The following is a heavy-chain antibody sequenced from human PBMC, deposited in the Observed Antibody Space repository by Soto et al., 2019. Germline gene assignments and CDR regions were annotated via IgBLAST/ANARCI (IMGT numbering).Heavy chain of an antibody. J-gene: IGHJ4*02. D-gene: IGHD3-16*01. CDR2: ISSSAVYI. CDR3: ARTWIRFGPNDY. Sequence: GGSLRLSCAASGFNFITYSLSWVRQAPGKGLEWVASISSSAVYIYYGDSVRGRFTISRDNAKKSVYLQMNSLRVEDTAIYYCARTWIRFGPNDYWGQGAPVTVSS. V-gene: IGHV3-21*01. CDR1: GFNFITYS.